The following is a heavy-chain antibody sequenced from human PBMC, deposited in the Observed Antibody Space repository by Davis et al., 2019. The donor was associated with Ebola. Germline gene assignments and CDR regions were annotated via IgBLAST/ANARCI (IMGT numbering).Heavy chain of an antibody. CDR1: GFTFSSYA. Sequence: PGGSLRLSCAASGFTFSSYAMSWVRQAPGKGLEWVSAISGSGGSTYYADSVKGRFTISRDNSKNTLYLQMNSLRAEDTAVYYRARDPTVTPGYYGMDVWGQGTTVTVSS. J-gene: IGHJ6*02. V-gene: IGHV3-23*01. CDR2: ISGSGGST. D-gene: IGHD4-17*01. CDR3: ARDPTVTPGYYGMDV.